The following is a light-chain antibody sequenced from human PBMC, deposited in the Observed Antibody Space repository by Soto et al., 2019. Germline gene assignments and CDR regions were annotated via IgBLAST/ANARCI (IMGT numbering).Light chain of an antibody. CDR1: QSVSSY. CDR2: DAS. V-gene: IGKV3-11*01. J-gene: IGKJ5*01. Sequence: EIVLTQSPATLSLSPGERATLSCRASQSVSSYLAWYQQKPGQAPRLLIYDASNRATGIPARFSGSGSGTDFTLTIRSLEPEDFAVYYCQQRSYSITFGQGTRLEIK. CDR3: QQRSYSIT.